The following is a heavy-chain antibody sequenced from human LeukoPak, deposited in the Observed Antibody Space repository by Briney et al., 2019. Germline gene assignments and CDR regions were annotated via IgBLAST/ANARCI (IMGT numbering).Heavy chain of an antibody. CDR3: ARDEVDCSSTSCPDY. V-gene: IGHV3-48*01. Sequence: GGSLRLSCAASGFTFSSYSMNWVGQAPGKGLEWGSYISSSSSTIYYADSVKGRFTISKDNAKNSLYLQMNSLRAEDTAVYYCARDEVDCSSTSCPDYWGQGTLVTVSS. J-gene: IGHJ4*02. D-gene: IGHD2-2*01. CDR1: GFTFSSYS. CDR2: ISSSSSTI.